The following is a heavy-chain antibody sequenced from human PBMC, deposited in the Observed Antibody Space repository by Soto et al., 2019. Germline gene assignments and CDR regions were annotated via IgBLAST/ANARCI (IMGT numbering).Heavy chain of an antibody. V-gene: IGHV3-30-3*01. D-gene: IGHD4-17*01. CDR1: GFTFSSYA. CDR3: ARGGSTVTTFWFDP. J-gene: IGHJ5*02. Sequence: QVQLVESGGGVVQPGRSLRLSCAASGFTFSSYAMHWVRQAPGKGLEWVAVISYDGSNKYYAASVKGRFTISRDNSKNTLYLQMNSLRAEDTAVYYCARGGSTVTTFWFDPWGQGNLVTVSS. CDR2: ISYDGSNK.